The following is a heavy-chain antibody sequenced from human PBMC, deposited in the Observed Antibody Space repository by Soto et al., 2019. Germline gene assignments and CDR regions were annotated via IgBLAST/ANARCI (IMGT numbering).Heavy chain of an antibody. CDR1: GGSISSSSYY. D-gene: IGHD3-10*01. V-gene: IGHV4-39*01. J-gene: IGHJ5*02. Sequence: SETLSLTCTVSGGSISSSSYYWGWIRQPPGKGLEWIGSIYYSGSTYYNPSLKSRVTISVDTSKNQFSLKLSSVTAADTAVYYCARHGSVAQRRDWSDPWGQGTLVTVSS. CDR2: IYYSGST. CDR3: ARHGSVAQRRDWSDP.